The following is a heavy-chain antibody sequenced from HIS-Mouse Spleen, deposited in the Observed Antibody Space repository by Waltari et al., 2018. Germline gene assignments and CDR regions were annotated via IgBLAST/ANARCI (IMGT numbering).Heavy chain of an antibody. CDR2: IAWDDDK. J-gene: IGHJ4*02. CDR3: ARIAEGYSSGWYAFDY. CDR1: GFSLSTSGMW. V-gene: IGHV2-70*15. D-gene: IGHD6-19*01. Sequence: QVTLRESGPALVKPTQTLTLTCTFSGFSLSTSGMWLSWSATPPGKALEWLARIAWDDDKYYSTSLKTRLTISKDTSKNQVVLTMTNMDPVDTATYYCARIAEGYSSGWYAFDYWGQGTLVTVSS.